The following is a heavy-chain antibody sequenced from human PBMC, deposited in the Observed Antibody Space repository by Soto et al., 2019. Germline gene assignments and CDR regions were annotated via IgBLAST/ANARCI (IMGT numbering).Heavy chain of an antibody. CDR1: GYTFSSYG. Sequence: QVQLVQSGAGVRKPGASVKVSCKASGYTFSSYGISWVRQAPGQGLEWMGGISADNGNTNNANKDQGRVTMTTDTSTSTAYKQLRSLRTDDTAVYYCARDVGYSSTRDYWGQGTLVTVSS. CDR3: ARDVGYSSTRDY. CDR2: ISADNGNT. J-gene: IGHJ4*02. D-gene: IGHD2-2*03. V-gene: IGHV1-18*01.